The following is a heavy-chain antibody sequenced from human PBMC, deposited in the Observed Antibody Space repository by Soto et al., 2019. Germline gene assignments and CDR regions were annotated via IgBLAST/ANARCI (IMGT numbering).Heavy chain of an antibody. D-gene: IGHD5-12*01. Sequence: SVKVSCKASRYTFATYLFNWVRQATGQGPEWMGWINPNTGNTGYAQKFQGRVTMTRDTSTSTIYMELSSLRSDDTALYYCATGYRSAYGPFDSWGQGTLVTVSS. J-gene: IGHJ4*02. CDR2: INPNTGNT. V-gene: IGHV1-8*01. CDR1: RYTFATYL. CDR3: ATGYRSAYGPFDS.